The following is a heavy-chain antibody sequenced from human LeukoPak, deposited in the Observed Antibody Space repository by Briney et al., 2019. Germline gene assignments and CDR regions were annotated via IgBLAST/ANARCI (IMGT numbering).Heavy chain of an antibody. Sequence: SETLSLTCTVSGGSISSSSYYWGWIRQPPGKGLEWIGSIYYSGSTYYNPSLKSRVTISVDTSKNQFSLKLSSVTAADTAVYYCARVLIVPAAIQFDYWGQGTLVTVSS. CDR2: IYYSGST. CDR3: ARVLIVPAAIQFDY. V-gene: IGHV4-39*01. D-gene: IGHD2-2*01. J-gene: IGHJ4*02. CDR1: GGSISSSSYY.